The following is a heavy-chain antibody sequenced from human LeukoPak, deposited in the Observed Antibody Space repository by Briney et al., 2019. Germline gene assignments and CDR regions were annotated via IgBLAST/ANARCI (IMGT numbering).Heavy chain of an antibody. J-gene: IGHJ5*02. D-gene: IGHD5-18*01. V-gene: IGHV4-39*01. CDR2: IYYSGST. CDR3: ARNPTAMVMYNWFDP. CDR1: GGSISSSSYY. Sequence: SETLSLTCTVSGGSISSSSYYWGWIRQPPGKGLEWIGSIYYSGSTYYNPSLKSRVIISVDTSKNQFSLKLSSVTAADTAVYYCARNPTAMVMYNWFDPWGQGTLVTVSS.